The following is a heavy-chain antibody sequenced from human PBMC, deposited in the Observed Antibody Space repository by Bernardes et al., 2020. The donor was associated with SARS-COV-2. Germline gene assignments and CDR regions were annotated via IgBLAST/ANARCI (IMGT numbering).Heavy chain of an antibody. CDR3: AYSRHSHGWGAFDN. CDR1: GFLLSTSGVR. CDR2: LYWDDDK. D-gene: IGHD6-19*01. Sequence: SGPPLAKPPQTFPLPCPFSGFLLSTSGVRVGWIRQPPGTALEWHALLYWDDDKRYRPTLKRRLTITKYTSKNQVVLTMTNMDPVDTATYYCAYSRHSHGWGAFDNWGQGTLVTVSS. V-gene: IGHV2-5*02. J-gene: IGHJ4*02.